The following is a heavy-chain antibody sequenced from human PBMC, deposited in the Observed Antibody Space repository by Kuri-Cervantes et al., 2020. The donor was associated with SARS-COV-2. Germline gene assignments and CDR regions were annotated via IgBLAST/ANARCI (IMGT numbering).Heavy chain of an antibody. V-gene: IGHV1-8*01. CDR1: VYTFTSYD. Sequence: ASVQVSCKASVYTFTSYDNNWVRQATGQGIEWLGWMNPNSGNTGYAQKFQGRVTMTRNNYISTAYMELSSLRSEGTAVYYCARANTHYYFDYWGQGTLVTVSS. CDR3: ARANTHYYFDY. J-gene: IGHJ4*02. CDR2: MNPNSGNT.